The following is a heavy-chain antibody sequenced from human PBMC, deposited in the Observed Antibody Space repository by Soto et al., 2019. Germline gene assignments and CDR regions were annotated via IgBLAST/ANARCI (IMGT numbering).Heavy chain of an antibody. J-gene: IGHJ4*02. CDR2: IYYSGST. V-gene: IGHV4-31*03. CDR1: GGSISSGGYY. D-gene: IGHD3-3*01. CDR3: ARATYYDFWSGYYRAYYFDY. Sequence: SETLSLTCTVSGGSISSGGYYWSWIRQHPGKGLEWIGYIYYSGSTYYNPSLKSRVTISVDTSKNQFSLKLSSVTAADTAVYYCARATYYDFWSGYYRAYYFDYWGQGTLVTVSS.